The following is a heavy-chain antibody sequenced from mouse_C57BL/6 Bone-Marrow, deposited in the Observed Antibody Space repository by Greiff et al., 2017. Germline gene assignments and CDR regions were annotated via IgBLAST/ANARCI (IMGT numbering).Heavy chain of an antibody. V-gene: IGHV1-69*01. Sequence: VQLQQSGAELVMPGASVKLSCKASGYTFTSYWMHWVKQRPGQGLEWIGEIDPSDSYTNYNQKFKGKSTLTVDKSSSTAYIQLSSLSSEDSAVYCWAREGLGITTCDYWGQGTTLTVSS. CDR2: IDPSDSYT. J-gene: IGHJ2*01. CDR3: AREGLGITTCDY. CDR1: GYTFTSYW. D-gene: IGHD2-4*01.